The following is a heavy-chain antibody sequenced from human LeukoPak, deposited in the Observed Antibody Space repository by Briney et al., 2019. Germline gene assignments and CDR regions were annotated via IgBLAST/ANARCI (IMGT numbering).Heavy chain of an antibody. Sequence: KISCTVFGSPFTDSYMNWVQQAPGKGLEWMGLVDPEDGETMCAEKFQGRVTITVDTSTDTAYMELSSLRSEDTAVYYCVRTISGDFDYWGQGTLVTVSS. CDR3: VRTISGDFDY. J-gene: IGHJ4*02. CDR2: VDPEDGET. CDR1: GSPFTDSY. D-gene: IGHD1-26*01. V-gene: IGHV1-69-2*01.